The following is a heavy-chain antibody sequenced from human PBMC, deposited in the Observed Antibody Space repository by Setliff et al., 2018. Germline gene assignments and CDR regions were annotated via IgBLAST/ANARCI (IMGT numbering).Heavy chain of an antibody. Sequence: ASVKVSCKTSGYLLTSYGLTWVRQAPGQGLDWLGWISPYNGHTNYAQKLQGRVTMTTDTSTNTAHMELRSLRSDDTAVYYCARINFYVSSGHYYAPDYWGQGTMVTVS. J-gene: IGHJ4*03. CDR3: ARINFYVSSGHYYAPDY. CDR2: ISPYNGHT. D-gene: IGHD3-22*01. V-gene: IGHV1-18*01. CDR1: GYLLTSYG.